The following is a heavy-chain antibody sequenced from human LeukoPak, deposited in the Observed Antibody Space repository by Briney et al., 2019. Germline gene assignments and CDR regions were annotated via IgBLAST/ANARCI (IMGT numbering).Heavy chain of an antibody. V-gene: IGHV3-23*01. CDR3: ARRGWELLGFDY. J-gene: IGHJ4*02. CDR2: ISGSGGST. Sequence: PGGSLRLSCAASGFTFSSYAMSWVRQAPGKGLEWVSAISGSGGSTYYADSVKGRFTISRDNSKNTLYLQMNSLRAEDTAVYYCARRGWELLGFDYWGQGTLVTASS. D-gene: IGHD1-26*01. CDR1: GFTFSSYA.